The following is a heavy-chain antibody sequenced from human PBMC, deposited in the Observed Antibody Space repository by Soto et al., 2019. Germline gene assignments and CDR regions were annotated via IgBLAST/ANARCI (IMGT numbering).Heavy chain of an antibody. CDR3: ARDRRAYYYDSSGYYSDNWFDP. CDR2: IWYDGSNK. V-gene: IGHV3-33*01. D-gene: IGHD3-22*01. CDR1: GLTFSSYG. Sequence: GGSLRLSCATSGLTFSSYGMHWVRQAPGKGLEWVAVIWYDGSNKYYADSVKGRFTISRDNSKNTLYLQMNSLRAEDTAVYYCARDRRAYYYDSSGYYSDNWFDPWGQGTLVTVSS. J-gene: IGHJ5*02.